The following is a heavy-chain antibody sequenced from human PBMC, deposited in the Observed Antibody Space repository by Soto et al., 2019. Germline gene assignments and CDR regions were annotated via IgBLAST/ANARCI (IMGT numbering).Heavy chain of an antibody. V-gene: IGHV3-72*01. CDR1: GFTFSDHS. Sequence: VELVESGGGLVQPGGSLRLSCAASGFTFSDHSMAWVRQAPGKGLERVGRTRDKANSYTTEYAESVKGRFTTSRDDSKNSLYLQMNSLNTEDTAVYYCAREDIVVVPVAIGYYYYYYGMDVWGQGTTVTVSS. CDR3: AREDIVVVPVAIGYYYYYYGMDV. J-gene: IGHJ6*02. D-gene: IGHD2-2*01. CDR2: TRDKANSYTT.